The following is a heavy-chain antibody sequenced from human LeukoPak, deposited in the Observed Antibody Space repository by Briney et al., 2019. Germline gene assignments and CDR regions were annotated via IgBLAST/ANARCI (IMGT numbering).Heavy chain of an antibody. J-gene: IGHJ4*02. Sequence: GGSLRLSCVASGFTFSSSWMSWVRQAPGKGLEWVANIKQDGSEKSYVESVRGRLTISRDNAKNSLYLQLNSLRAEDTALYYCARDNPPDYWGQGTLVTVSS. CDR2: IKQDGSEK. CDR3: ARDNPPDY. CDR1: GFTFSSSW. V-gene: IGHV3-7*03.